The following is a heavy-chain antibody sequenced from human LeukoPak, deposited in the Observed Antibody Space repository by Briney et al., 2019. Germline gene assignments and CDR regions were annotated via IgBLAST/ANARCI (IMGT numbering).Heavy chain of an antibody. Sequence: GGSLRLSCVASGFTFSSYWMSWVRQAPGKGLEWVANIRQDGSEKYYVDSVKGRFTISRDNAKNSLYLQMNSLRAEDTAVYYCASRHSSSWYYYYYYMDVWGKGTTVTVSS. D-gene: IGHD6-13*01. CDR3: ASRHSSSWYYYYYYMDV. V-gene: IGHV3-7*01. CDR1: GFTFSSYW. J-gene: IGHJ6*03. CDR2: IRQDGSEK.